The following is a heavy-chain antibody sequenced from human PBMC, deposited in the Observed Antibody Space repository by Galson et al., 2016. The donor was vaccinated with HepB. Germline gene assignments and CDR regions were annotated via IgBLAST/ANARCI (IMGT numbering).Heavy chain of an antibody. CDR3: ARGAGTVMTVIYFDY. CDR2: IWYDGSNK. Sequence: SLRLSCAASGFTFSTYGMHWVRQARGKGLEWVAVIWYDGSNKNYADFVKGRFTISRDNSKSTVYLQMNSLGAEDTAVYYCARGAGTVMTVIYFDYWGQGAPVTVSS. J-gene: IGHJ4*02. CDR1: GFTFSTYG. V-gene: IGHV3-33*01. D-gene: IGHD2-21*02.